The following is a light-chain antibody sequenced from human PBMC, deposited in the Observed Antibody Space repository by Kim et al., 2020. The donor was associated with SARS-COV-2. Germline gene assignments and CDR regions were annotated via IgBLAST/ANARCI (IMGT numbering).Light chain of an antibody. CDR2: DVN. Sequence: QSALTQPASVSGSPGQSITISCTGANSDVDAYNYVSWYQQQPGRAPKLLIYDVNKRPSGITNRFYGSKSGNTASLTISGLQPEDDSDYYCLSYTRSSIVFGSGTKVTVL. CDR1: NSDVDAYNY. CDR3: LSYTRSSIV. V-gene: IGLV2-14*03. J-gene: IGLJ1*01.